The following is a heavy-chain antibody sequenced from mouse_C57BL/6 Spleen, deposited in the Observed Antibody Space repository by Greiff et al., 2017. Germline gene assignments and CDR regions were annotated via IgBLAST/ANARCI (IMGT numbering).Heavy chain of an antibody. CDR3: TTLYYEPWFAY. CDR1: GFNIKDDY. CDR2: IDPENGDT. V-gene: IGHV14-4*01. J-gene: IGHJ3*01. D-gene: IGHD2-4*01. Sequence: VQLKESGAELVRPGASVKLSCTASGFNIKDDYMHWVKQRPEQGLEWIGWIDPENGDTEYASKFQGKATITADTSSNTAYLQLSSLTSEDTAVYYCTTLYYEPWFAYWGQGTLVTVSA.